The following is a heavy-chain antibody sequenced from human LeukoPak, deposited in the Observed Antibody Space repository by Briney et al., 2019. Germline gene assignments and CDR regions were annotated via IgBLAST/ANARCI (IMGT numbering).Heavy chain of an antibody. CDR2: IYYSGST. CDR1: GGSISSYY. CDR3: ARVRPQGGHYFDY. D-gene: IGHD3-16*01. J-gene: IGHJ4*02. Sequence: SETLPLTCTVSGGSISSYYWSWIRQPPGKGLEWIGYIYYSGSTNYNPSLKSRVTISVDTSKNQFSLKLSSVTAADTAVYYCARVRPQGGHYFDYWGQGTLVTVSS. V-gene: IGHV4-59*01.